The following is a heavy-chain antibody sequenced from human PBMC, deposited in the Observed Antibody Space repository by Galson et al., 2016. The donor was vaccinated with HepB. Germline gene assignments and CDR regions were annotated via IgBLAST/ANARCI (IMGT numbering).Heavy chain of an antibody. V-gene: IGHV3-7*01. CDR3: ATPGGSSDVFDI. Sequence: RLSCAASGFTFSYYLMTWVRQAPGKELEWVANINQDGSEKYYVDSVKGRFTISRDNAKNSLYLQMNSLRAEDTAVYYCATPGGSSDVFDIWGQGTMVTVSS. J-gene: IGHJ3*02. CDR1: GFTFSYYL. CDR2: INQDGSEK. D-gene: IGHD6-6*01.